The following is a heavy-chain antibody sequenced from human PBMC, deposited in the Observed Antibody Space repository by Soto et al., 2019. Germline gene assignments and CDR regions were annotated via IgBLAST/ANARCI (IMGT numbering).Heavy chain of an antibody. V-gene: IGHV3-23*01. D-gene: IGHD6-19*01. Sequence: PGGSVRLSCAASECVYSGDPMSWVRQAPGKGLEWVSAISGSGGSTYYADSVKGRFTISRDNSKNTLYLQMNSLRAEDTAVYYCAKVHETSGWYRYYFDYWGQGTLVTVSS. CDR2: ISGSGGST. J-gene: IGHJ4*02. CDR3: AKVHETSGWYRYYFDY. CDR1: ECVYSGDP.